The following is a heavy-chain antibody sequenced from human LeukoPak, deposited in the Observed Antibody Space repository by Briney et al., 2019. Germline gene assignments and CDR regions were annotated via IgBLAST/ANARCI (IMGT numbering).Heavy chain of an antibody. V-gene: IGHV4-59*01. J-gene: IGHJ4*02. CDR2: IYYSGST. D-gene: IGHD3-10*02. Sequence: SETLSLTCTVSGDSISSYFWSWIRQPPGKGLEWIGYIYYSGSTNYNPSLKSRVTISVDTSKNQFSLKLSSVTAADTAVYYCARDRSYYYDGGSFDYWGQGTLVTVSS. CDR1: GDSISSYF. CDR3: ARDRSYYYDGGSFDY.